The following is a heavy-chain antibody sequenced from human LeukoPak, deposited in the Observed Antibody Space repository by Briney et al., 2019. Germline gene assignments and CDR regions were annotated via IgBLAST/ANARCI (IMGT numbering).Heavy chain of an antibody. J-gene: IGHJ5*02. V-gene: IGHV1-69*13. CDR3: ACGSSRDQLNWFDP. CDR2: IIPIFGTA. CDR1: GGTFSSYA. D-gene: IGHD2-2*01. Sequence: SVKVSCKASGGTFSSYAISWVRQAPGQGLEWMGGIIPIFGTANYAQKFQGRVTITADESTSTAYMELSSLRSEDTAVYYCACGSSRDQLNWFDPWGQGTLVTVSS.